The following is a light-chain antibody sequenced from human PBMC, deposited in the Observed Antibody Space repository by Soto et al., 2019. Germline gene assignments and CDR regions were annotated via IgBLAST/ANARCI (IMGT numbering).Light chain of an antibody. CDR1: SGHSSYT. Sequence: QSVLTQSPSASASLGASVKLTCTLSSGHSSYTIAWHQQQPDKGPRYLMNLDSDGSHYNGDGIPDRFSGSSSGTERYLTISSLQSDDEADYYCQTWATGPDWVFGGGTKLTVL. CDR3: QTWATGPDWV. V-gene: IGLV4-69*01. CDR2: LDSDGSH. J-gene: IGLJ3*02.